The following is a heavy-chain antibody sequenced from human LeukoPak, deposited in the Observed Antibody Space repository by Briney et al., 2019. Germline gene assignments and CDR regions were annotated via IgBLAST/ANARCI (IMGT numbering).Heavy chain of an antibody. CDR1: GYTFTGYY. Sequence: ASVKVSCKASGYTFTGYYMHWVRQAPGQGLEWMGWINPNSGGTNYAQKFQGRVTMTRDTSISTAYMELSRLRSDDTAVYYCARDNYMTTVIFDYWGQGTLVTVSS. V-gene: IGHV1-2*02. J-gene: IGHJ4*02. CDR2: INPNSGGT. D-gene: IGHD4-17*01. CDR3: ARDNYMTTVIFDY.